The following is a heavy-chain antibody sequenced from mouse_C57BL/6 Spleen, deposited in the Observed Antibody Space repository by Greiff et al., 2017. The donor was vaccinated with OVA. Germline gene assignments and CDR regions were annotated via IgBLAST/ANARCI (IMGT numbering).Heavy chain of an antibody. V-gene: IGHV1-82*01. D-gene: IGHD2-3*01. Sequence: VQRVESGPELVKPGASVKISCKASGYAFSSSWMNWVKQRPGKGLEWIGRIYPGDGDTNYNGKFKGKATLTADKSSSTAYMQLSSLTSEDSAVYFCARSSYDGPWFAYWGQGTLVTVSA. CDR2: IYPGDGDT. CDR1: GYAFSSSW. CDR3: ARSSYDGPWFAY. J-gene: IGHJ3*01.